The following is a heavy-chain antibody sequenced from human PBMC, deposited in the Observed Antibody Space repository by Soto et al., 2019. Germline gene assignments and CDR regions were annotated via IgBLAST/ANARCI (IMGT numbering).Heavy chain of an antibody. D-gene: IGHD2-8*01. CDR1: GYSLDGDA. CDR2: ISWNSGSI. J-gene: IGHJ5*01. CDR3: ARGMGSQTRYWFDS. Sequence: EVQLVESGGGLVQPGRSLRLSCVASGYSLDGDAMHWVRQAPGRGLEWVSGISWNSGSIGYADPVKGRFTISRDNAKNSLYLQINSLRVEDTALYYCARGMGSQTRYWFDSWGQGTLVTVSS. V-gene: IGHV3-9*01.